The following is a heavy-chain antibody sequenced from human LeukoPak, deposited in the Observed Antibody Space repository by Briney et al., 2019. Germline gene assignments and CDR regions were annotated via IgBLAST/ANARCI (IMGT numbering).Heavy chain of an antibody. CDR1: GGSISSSNW. CDR3: ARSSSSWIFDY. Sequence: SETLSLTCAVSGGSISSSNWWSWVRQPPGKGLEWIGEIYHSGSTNYNPSLKSRVTISVDKSKNQSSLKLSSMTAADTAVYYCARSSSSWIFDYWGQGTLVTVSS. CDR2: IYHSGST. D-gene: IGHD6-13*01. V-gene: IGHV4-4*02. J-gene: IGHJ4*02.